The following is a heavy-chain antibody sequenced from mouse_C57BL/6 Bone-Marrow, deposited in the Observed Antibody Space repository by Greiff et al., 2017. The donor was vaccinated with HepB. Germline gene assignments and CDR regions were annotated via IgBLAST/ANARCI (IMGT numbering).Heavy chain of an antibody. CDR3: ARTYTFDY. CDR2: INPSTGGT. D-gene: IGHD2-12*01. V-gene: IGHV1-43*01. CDR1: GYSFTGYY. J-gene: IGHJ2*01. Sequence: EVQLQQSGPELVKPGASVKISCKASGYSFTGYYMHWVKQSSEKSLEWIGEINPSTGGTSYNQKFKGKATLTVDKSSSTAYMQLKSLTSEDSAVYYCARTYTFDYWGQGTTLTVSS.